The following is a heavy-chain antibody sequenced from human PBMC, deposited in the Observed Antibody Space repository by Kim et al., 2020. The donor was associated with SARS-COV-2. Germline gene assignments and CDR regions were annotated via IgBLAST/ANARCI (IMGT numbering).Heavy chain of an antibody. D-gene: IGHD5-12*01. Sequence: YAVSVKSRIPINPDTSKNRFSLQLNSVTPEDTAVYYCARDRATIGNWFDPWGQGTLVTVSS. CDR3: ARDRATIGNWFDP. V-gene: IGHV6-1*01. J-gene: IGHJ5*02.